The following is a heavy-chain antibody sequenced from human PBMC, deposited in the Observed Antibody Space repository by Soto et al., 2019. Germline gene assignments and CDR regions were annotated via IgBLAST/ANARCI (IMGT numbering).Heavy chain of an antibody. CDR3: ARDAIAARRSMAGPGQGNDAFDI. D-gene: IGHD6-6*01. CDR1: GFTFSDYY. V-gene: IGHV3-11*01. CDR2: ISSSGSTI. J-gene: IGHJ3*02. Sequence: QVQLVESGGGLVKPGGSLRLSCAASGFTFSDYYMSWIRQAPGKGLEWVSYISSSGSTIYYADSVKGRFTISRDNAKKSLYLQMNSLRAEDTAGYYCARDAIAARRSMAGPGQGNDAFDIWGQGTMVTVSS.